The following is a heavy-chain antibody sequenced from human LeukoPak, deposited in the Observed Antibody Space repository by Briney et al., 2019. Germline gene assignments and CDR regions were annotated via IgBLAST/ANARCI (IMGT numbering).Heavy chain of an antibody. D-gene: IGHD3-9*01. CDR1: GGSISGYY. CDR3: ARGHRYDILTGYYNNYFDY. CDR2: IYYSGST. Sequence: PSETLSLTCTVSGGSISGYYWSWIRQPPGQVLEWIGYIYYSGSTNYNPSLKSRVTISVDTSKNQFSLKLSSVTAADTAVYYCARGHRYDILTGYYNNYFDYWGQGTLVTVSS. J-gene: IGHJ4*02. V-gene: IGHV4-59*01.